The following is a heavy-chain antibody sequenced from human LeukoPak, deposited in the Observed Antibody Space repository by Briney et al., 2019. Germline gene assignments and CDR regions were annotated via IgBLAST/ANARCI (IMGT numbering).Heavy chain of an antibody. J-gene: IGHJ4*02. CDR3: AKDTWDIVVVVAATQPDY. D-gene: IGHD2-15*01. V-gene: IGHV3-30*02. CDR1: GFTFSSYG. Sequence: GGSLRLSCAASGFTFSSYGMRWVRQAPGKGLEWVAFIRYDGSNKYYADSVEGRFTISRDNSKNTLYLQMNSLRAEDTAVYYCAKDTWDIVVVVAATQPDYWGQGTLVTVSS. CDR2: IRYDGSNK.